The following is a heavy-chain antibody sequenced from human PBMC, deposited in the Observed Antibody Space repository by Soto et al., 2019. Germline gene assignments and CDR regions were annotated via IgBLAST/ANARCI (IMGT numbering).Heavy chain of an antibody. V-gene: IGHV4-34*01. Sequence: SETLSLTCAVYGGSFSGYYWSWIRQPPGKGLEWIGDINHSGSTNYNPSLKSRVTISVDTSKNQFSLKLSSVTAADTAVYYCARGRDYYDSSGYHLYWGQGTLVTVSS. CDR1: GGSFSGYY. CDR2: INHSGST. CDR3: ARGRDYYDSSGYHLY. D-gene: IGHD3-22*01. J-gene: IGHJ4*02.